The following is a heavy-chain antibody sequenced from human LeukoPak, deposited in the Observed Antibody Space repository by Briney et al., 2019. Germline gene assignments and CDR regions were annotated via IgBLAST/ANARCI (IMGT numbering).Heavy chain of an antibody. Sequence: TSETLSLTCTVSGSGYSISGGFYWGWIRQPPGKGLEWIGSIYHSGSTYYNPSLKSRATISVDTSKNQFSLKLKFVTAADTAVYYCAGQFDSSGPYFYWGQGTLVTVSS. J-gene: IGHJ4*02. CDR1: GSGYSISGGFY. D-gene: IGHD3-22*01. V-gene: IGHV4-38-2*02. CDR2: IYHSGST. CDR3: AGQFDSSGPYFY.